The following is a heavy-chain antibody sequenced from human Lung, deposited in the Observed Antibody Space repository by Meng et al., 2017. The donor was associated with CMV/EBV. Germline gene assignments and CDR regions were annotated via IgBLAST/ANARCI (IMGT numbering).Heavy chain of an antibody. CDR2: ISSSSIHI. V-gene: IGHV3-21*01. D-gene: IGHD2-2*01. CDR3: ARGRGYCSSTNCYQNFDY. J-gene: IGHJ4*02. Sequence: GGSLRLXCTASGFIFSDYSMSWVRQAPGKGLEWVSSISSSSIHIYYADSTKGRFTISRDNAKKSLYLQMNSLRAEDTAVYYCARGRGYCSSTNCYQNFDYWGQGTXVTVSS. CDR1: GFIFSDYS.